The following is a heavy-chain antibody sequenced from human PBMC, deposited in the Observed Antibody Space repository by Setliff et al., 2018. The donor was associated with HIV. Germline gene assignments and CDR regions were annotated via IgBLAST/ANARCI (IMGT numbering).Heavy chain of an antibody. CDR1: GGSISSYY. D-gene: IGHD2-21*02. J-gene: IGHJ4*02. CDR3: ATATAYGQFDF. CDR2: IYPSGST. Sequence: PSETLSLTCTVSGGSISSYYWSWIRQPAGKGLEWIGRIYPSGSTSYNPSLKSRVTMSVNTSKNQFSLKVTSVTAADTAVYYCATATAYGQFDFWGQGTLVTVSS. V-gene: IGHV4-4*07.